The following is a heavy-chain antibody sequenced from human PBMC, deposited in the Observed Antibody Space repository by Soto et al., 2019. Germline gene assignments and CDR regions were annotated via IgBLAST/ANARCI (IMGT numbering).Heavy chain of an antibody. D-gene: IGHD3-16*01. J-gene: IGHJ6*02. CDR1: GFTFHDYW. CDR2: INPVGSAR. Sequence: EVQLVESGGGLVQPGGSLRLSCATSGFTFHDYWMSWVRQSPWRGLEWVALINPVGSARTHLDSVKGRFTISRDNSVNSLYLQMNSLGPEDTAIYYCVRFGHPYCVDVWGRGTTVTVAS. CDR3: VRFGHPYCVDV. V-gene: IGHV3-7*03.